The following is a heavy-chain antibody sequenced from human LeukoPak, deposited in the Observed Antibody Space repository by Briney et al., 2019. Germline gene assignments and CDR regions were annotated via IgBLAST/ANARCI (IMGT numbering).Heavy chain of an antibody. V-gene: IGHV3-23*01. CDR2: ISDSGGST. Sequence: QPGGSLRLSCAASGFTFSSSAMHWVRQASGKGLEWVSGISDSGGSTYYADSVKGRFTISRDNSKNTLYLQMNSLRAEDTAVYYCARPTGEEGLGIDYWGQGTLVTVSS. D-gene: IGHD7-27*01. CDR1: GFTFSSSA. CDR3: ARPTGEEGLGIDY. J-gene: IGHJ4*02.